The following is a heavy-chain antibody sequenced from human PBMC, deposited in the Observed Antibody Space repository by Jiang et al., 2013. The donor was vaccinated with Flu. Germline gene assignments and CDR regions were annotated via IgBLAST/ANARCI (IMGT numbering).Heavy chain of an antibody. Sequence: KPSETLSLTCAVYGGSFSGYYWSWIRQPPGKGLEWIGEINHSGSTNYNPSLKSRVTISVDTSKNQFSLKLSSVTAADTAVYYCAGPGIAAAVDFDYWGQGTLVTVSS. V-gene: IGHV4-34*01. D-gene: IGHD6-13*01. CDR1: GGSFSGYY. J-gene: IGHJ4*02. CDR3: AGPGIAAAVDFDY. CDR2: INHSGST.